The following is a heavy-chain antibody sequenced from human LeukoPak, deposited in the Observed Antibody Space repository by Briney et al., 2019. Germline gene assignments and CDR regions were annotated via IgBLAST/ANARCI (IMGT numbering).Heavy chain of an antibody. CDR1: GFTFINAW. V-gene: IGHV3-15*01. Sequence: PGGSLRLSCAASGFTFINAWMSWVRQAPGKGLEWVGRIKSKPDGGTTDYAAPVQGRFTISRDDSKNTLYLQLNSLKTEDTAVYYCTTDPSNPKYYYYHYGMDVWGQGTTVTVSS. CDR2: IKSKPDGGTT. D-gene: IGHD1-14*01. J-gene: IGHJ6*02. CDR3: TTDPSNPKYYYYHYGMDV.